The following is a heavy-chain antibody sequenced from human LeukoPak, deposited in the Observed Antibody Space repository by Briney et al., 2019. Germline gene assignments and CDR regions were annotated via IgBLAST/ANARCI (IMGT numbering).Heavy chain of an antibody. J-gene: IGHJ4*02. CDR3: ARFFPVRGLDY. D-gene: IGHD3-10*01. CDR1: GGSISSGGYY. V-gene: IGHV4-61*08. Sequence: SETLSLTCTVSGGSISSGGYYWSWIRQHPGKGLEWIGYIYYSGSTNYNPSLKSRVTISVDTSKNQFSLKLSSVTAADTAVYYCARFFPVRGLDYWGQGTLVTVSS. CDR2: IYYSGST.